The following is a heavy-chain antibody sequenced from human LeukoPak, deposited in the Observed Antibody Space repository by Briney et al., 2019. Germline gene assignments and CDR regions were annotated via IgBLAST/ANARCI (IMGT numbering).Heavy chain of an antibody. J-gene: IGHJ4*02. D-gene: IGHD3-10*01. Sequence: SETLSLTCAVYGGSFSGYHWSWIRQPPGKGLEWIGEINHSGSTNYNPSLKSRVSISVDTSKNQFSLKLSSVTAADTAVYYCVTFGYYGSWWGQGTLVTVSS. V-gene: IGHV4-34*01. CDR2: INHSGST. CDR3: VTFGYYGSW. CDR1: GGSFSGYH.